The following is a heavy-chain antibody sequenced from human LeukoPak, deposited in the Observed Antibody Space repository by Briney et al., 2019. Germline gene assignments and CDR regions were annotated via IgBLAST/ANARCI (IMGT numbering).Heavy chain of an antibody. J-gene: IGHJ4*02. D-gene: IGHD1-26*01. CDR3: AKMRGIPREAYHFDR. Sequence: SGGSLRLSCAASGFNFNIYTMSWVRQAQGKGLEWISAVGSGGTRYYADSVKGRFTISRDNSANTVSLQMDSLRADDTAMYYSAKMRGIPREAYHFDRWGQGALVAVSS. CDR1: GFNFNIYT. CDR2: VGSGGTR. V-gene: IGHV3-23*01.